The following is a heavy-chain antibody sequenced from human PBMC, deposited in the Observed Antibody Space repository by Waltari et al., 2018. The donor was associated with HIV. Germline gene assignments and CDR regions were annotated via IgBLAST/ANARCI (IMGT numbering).Heavy chain of an antibody. J-gene: IGHJ4*02. Sequence: QVQLVQSGAEVKKPGASVKVSCQASGYTFTSYYMHWVRQAPGKGLEWMGIINPSGGSTSYAQKFQGRVTMTRDTSTSTVYMELSSLRSEDTAVYYCARAPYTYYYDSSGWGYWGQGTLVTVSS. CDR3: ARAPYTYYYDSSGWGY. CDR2: INPSGGST. CDR1: GYTFTSYY. D-gene: IGHD3-22*01. V-gene: IGHV1-46*01.